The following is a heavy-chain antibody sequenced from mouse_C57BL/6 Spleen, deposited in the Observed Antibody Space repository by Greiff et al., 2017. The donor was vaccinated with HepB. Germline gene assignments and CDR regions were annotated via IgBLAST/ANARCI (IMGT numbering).Heavy chain of an antibody. D-gene: IGHD1-1*01. CDR3: TRSSYPY. Sequence: QVQLKQSGAELVRPGASVTLSCKASGYTFTDYEMHWVKQTPVHGLEWIGAIDPENGGTAYNQKFKGKAILTADKSSSTAYMELRSLTSEYSAVYYCTRSSYPYWGQGTTLTVSS. J-gene: IGHJ2*01. V-gene: IGHV1-15*01. CDR1: GYTFTDYE. CDR2: IDPENGGT.